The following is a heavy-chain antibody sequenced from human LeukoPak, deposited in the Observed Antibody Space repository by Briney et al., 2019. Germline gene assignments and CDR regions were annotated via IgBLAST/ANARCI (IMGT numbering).Heavy chain of an antibody. Sequence: GGSLRLSCAASGFTFSSYWMTWVRQAPGKGLEWVANIKQDGSEKYYVDSVKGRFTISRDNAKNSVYLQMNSLRAEDTAVYYCARDTRWGGEDFGFWGQGTLVAVSS. V-gene: IGHV3-7*04. CDR1: GFTFSSYW. CDR3: ARDTRWGGEDFGF. D-gene: IGHD2-2*01. CDR2: IKQDGSEK. J-gene: IGHJ4*02.